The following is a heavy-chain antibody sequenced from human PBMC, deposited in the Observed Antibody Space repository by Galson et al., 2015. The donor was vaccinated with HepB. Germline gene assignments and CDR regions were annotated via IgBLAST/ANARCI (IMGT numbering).Heavy chain of an antibody. Sequence: SVKVSCKASGYTFSSFAIYWLRQAPGQRLEWMGWINGGNGNTKYSQKFQGRVTITRDTSASTAYMELSSLRSEDTAVYYCARGRGYDFWSGYYYYYYMDVWGKGTTVTVSS. CDR3: ARGRGYDFWSGYYYYYYMDV. J-gene: IGHJ6*03. CDR1: GYTFSSFA. D-gene: IGHD3-3*01. V-gene: IGHV1-3*01. CDR2: INGGNGNT.